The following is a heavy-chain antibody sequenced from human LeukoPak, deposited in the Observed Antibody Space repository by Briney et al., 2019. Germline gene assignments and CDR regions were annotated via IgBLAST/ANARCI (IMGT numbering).Heavy chain of an antibody. D-gene: IGHD1-26*01. V-gene: IGHV4-59*01. Sequence: PSETLSLTCTVSGSSISSYYWSWIRQPPGKGLEWIGYIYYSGSTNYNPSLKSRVTISVDTSKNQFSLKLSSVTAADTAVYYCARRGYSGSYRDYYGMDVWGQGTTVTVSS. CDR2: IYYSGST. CDR3: ARRGYSGSYRDYYGMDV. CDR1: GSSISSYY. J-gene: IGHJ6*02.